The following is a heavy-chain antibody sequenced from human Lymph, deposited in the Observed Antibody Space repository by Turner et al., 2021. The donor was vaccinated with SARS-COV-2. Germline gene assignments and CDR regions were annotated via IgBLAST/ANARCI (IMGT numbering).Heavy chain of an antibody. V-gene: IGHV1-8*02. CDR1: GYTFTSYD. Sequence: QEQLEQSGAEVKKPGASVKVSCKAPGYTFTSYDINWVRQATGQGLEWLGWMHPNSGNTGYAQKFQGRVAMTSNTSISTAYMELSSLGSEATAVYYCSRGRYSGGGMDVWGQGTTVTVSS. CDR2: MHPNSGNT. D-gene: IGHD1-26*01. J-gene: IGHJ6*02. CDR3: SRGRYSGGGMDV.